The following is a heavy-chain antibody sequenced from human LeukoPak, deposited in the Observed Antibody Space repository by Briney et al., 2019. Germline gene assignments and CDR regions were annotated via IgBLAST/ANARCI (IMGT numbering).Heavy chain of an antibody. CDR1: GFTFSSYW. D-gene: IGHD3-22*01. Sequence: GGSLRLSCAASGFTFSSYWMHWVRQAPGKGLVWVSRINSDGSSTSYADSVKGRFTISRDNAKNTLFLQMNSLRAEDTAPYYCARVDYDSSGYYVIDYWGQGTLVTVSS. V-gene: IGHV3-74*01. CDR3: ARVDYDSSGYYVIDY. J-gene: IGHJ4*02. CDR2: INSDGSST.